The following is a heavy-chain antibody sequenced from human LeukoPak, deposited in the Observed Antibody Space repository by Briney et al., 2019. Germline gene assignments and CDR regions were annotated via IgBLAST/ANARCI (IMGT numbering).Heavy chain of an antibody. J-gene: IGHJ2*01. Sequence: PSETLSLTCTVSGGSISSGDYYWSWIRQPPGKGLEWIGYIYYSGSTYYNPSLKSRVTISVDTSKNQFSLKLSSVTAADTAVYYCARLSGYYYDSSGYLFDLWGRGTLVTVSS. CDR3: ARLSGYYYDSSGYLFDL. CDR2: IYYSGST. V-gene: IGHV4-30-4*01. D-gene: IGHD3-22*01. CDR1: GGSISSGDYY.